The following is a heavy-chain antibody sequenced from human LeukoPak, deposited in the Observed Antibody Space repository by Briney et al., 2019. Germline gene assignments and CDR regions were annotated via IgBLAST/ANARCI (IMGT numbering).Heavy chain of an antibody. J-gene: IGHJ3*02. CDR2: IIPIFGTA. CDR1: GGTFSSYA. Sequence: ASVKVSCKASGGTFSSYAISWVRQAPGQGLEWMGGIIPIFGTANYAQKFQGRATTTTDESTSTAYMELSSLRSEDTAVYYCARGGRISHYAFDIWGQGTMVTVSS. V-gene: IGHV1-69*05. D-gene: IGHD2-15*01. CDR3: ARGGRISHYAFDI.